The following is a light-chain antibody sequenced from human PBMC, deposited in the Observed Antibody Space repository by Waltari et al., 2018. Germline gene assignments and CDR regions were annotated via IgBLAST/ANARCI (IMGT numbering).Light chain of an antibody. J-gene: IGKJ2*01. CDR1: QTVETY. V-gene: IGKV3-11*01. CDR3: QQRSNWPYT. CDR2: DAS. Sequence: GERATLSCRASQTVETYLAWYQQKPGQAPRLLLFDASSRATGIPAKFSGSGSGTDFTLTVTNLEPEDFAVYYCQQRSNWPYTFGQGTRVEIK.